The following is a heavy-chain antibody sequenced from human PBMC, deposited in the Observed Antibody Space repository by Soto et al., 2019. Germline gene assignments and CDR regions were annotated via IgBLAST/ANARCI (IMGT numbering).Heavy chain of an antibody. Sequence: PGGSMRLSCAASGFTVRNQAMHWVRQDPGKGLECLAVITYDGSNAFYRDSVKGRFTISRDNSKNTLYLHMNSLRSEDTGVYYCARGDREDILVVVGARPGEYGIDIWGQGTTVTVSS. CDR1: GFTVRNQA. CDR3: ARGDREDILVVVGARPGEYGIDI. D-gene: IGHD2-15*01. V-gene: IGHV3-30-3*01. J-gene: IGHJ6*02. CDR2: ITYDGSNA.